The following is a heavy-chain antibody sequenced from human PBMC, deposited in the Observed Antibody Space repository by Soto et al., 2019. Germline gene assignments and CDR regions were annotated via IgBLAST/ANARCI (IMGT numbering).Heavy chain of an antibody. J-gene: IGHJ3*02. Sequence: QVQLVESGGGVVQPGRSLRLSCAASGFTFSSYGMHWVRQAPGKGLEWVAVIWYDGSNKYYADSVKGRFTISRDNSKNRLYLKMNSLSAEDTAVYYCARTGSGSYYDAFDIWGQGTMVTVSS. CDR1: GFTFSSYG. CDR2: IWYDGSNK. CDR3: ARTGSGSYYDAFDI. V-gene: IGHV3-33*01. D-gene: IGHD3-10*01.